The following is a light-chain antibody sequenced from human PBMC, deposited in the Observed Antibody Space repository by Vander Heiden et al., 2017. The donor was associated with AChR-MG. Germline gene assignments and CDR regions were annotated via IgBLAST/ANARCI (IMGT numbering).Light chain of an antibody. Sequence: DIQMTQSPASLSASLGDRVTIICQASQDLTNYLNWYQHRPGKAPRLLIYDSSNLQTGVPSRFSGSGSGTHFTFTITSLQPEDSAIYYCQQYDDLPFTFGPGTKVDVK. V-gene: IGKV1-33*01. CDR3: QQYDDLPFT. J-gene: IGKJ3*01. CDR2: DSS. CDR1: QDLTNY.